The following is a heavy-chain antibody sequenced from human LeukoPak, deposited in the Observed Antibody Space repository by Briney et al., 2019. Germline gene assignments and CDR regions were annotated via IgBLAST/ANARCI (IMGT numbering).Heavy chain of an antibody. Sequence: QPGRSLRLSCVASGFTFSGYGMHWVRQAPGKGLDGVAVISYDGSNKYYADSVKGRFTISRDNSKNTLHLQMNSLRAEDTAVYYCAKFRGSFTTTYYFDYWGQGTLVTVSS. J-gene: IGHJ4*02. CDR1: GFTFSGYG. CDR3: AKFRGSFTTTYYFDY. V-gene: IGHV3-30*18. CDR2: ISYDGSNK. D-gene: IGHD3-10*01.